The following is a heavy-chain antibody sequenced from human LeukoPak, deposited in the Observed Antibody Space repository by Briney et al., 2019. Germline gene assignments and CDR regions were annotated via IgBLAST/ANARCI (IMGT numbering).Heavy chain of an antibody. J-gene: IGHJ3*02. V-gene: IGHV1-69*13. CDR3: AREGGGSSGLAFDI. CDR1: AGTLTSYA. CDR2: IIPIFGTA. Sequence: GASVKLSCKASAGTLTSYAISWARHAPAQGLEWIGGIIPIFGTANYAQKFQGRVTITADESTSTAYMELSSLRSEDTAVYYCAREGGGSSGLAFDIWGQGTMVTVSS. D-gene: IGHD1-26*01.